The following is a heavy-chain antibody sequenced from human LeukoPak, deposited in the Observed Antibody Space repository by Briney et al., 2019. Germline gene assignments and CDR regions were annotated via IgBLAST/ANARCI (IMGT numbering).Heavy chain of an antibody. J-gene: IGHJ5*02. V-gene: IGHV4-34*01. CDR1: GGSFSGYY. D-gene: IGHD6-13*01. CDR2: INHSGST. CDR3: ARGGGYSSSWYWGRWFDP. Sequence: SETLSLTCAVYGGSFSGYYWGWIRQPPGKGLEWIGEINHSGSTNYNPSLKSRVTISVDTSKNQFSLKLSSVTAADTAVYYCARGGGYSSSWYWGRWFDPWGQGTLVTVSS.